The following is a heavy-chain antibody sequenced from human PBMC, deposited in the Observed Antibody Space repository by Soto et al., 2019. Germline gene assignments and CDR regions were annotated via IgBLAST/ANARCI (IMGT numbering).Heavy chain of an antibody. D-gene: IGHD1-26*01. J-gene: IGHJ4*02. CDR1: GGTFSSYA. CDR3: ASRKMLLGHFDY. Sequence: SVKVSCKASGGTFSSYAISWVRQAPGQGLEWMGGIIPIFGTANYAQKFQGRVTITAXXXXXXAXMXLXSXRSEXTAVYYCASRKMLLGHFDYWGQGTLVTVSS. CDR2: IIPIFGTA. V-gene: IGHV1-69*13.